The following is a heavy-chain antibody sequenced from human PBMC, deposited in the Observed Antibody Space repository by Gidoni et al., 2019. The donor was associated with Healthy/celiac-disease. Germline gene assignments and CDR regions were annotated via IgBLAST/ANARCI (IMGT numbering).Heavy chain of an antibody. Sequence: QLQLQETGPGLVKPSEPLSLTCTVSGGPISSGSYYWVWIRQPPGKGLEWIGSIYYCGSTSYNPSLKSRVTISVDTSKNQFSLKLSSVTAADTAVYYCGVLAYYDFWSGGAYYFDYWGQGTLVTVSS. V-gene: IGHV4-39*01. CDR1: GGPISSGSYY. D-gene: IGHD3-3*01. CDR3: GVLAYYDFWSGGAYYFDY. J-gene: IGHJ4*02. CDR2: IYYCGST.